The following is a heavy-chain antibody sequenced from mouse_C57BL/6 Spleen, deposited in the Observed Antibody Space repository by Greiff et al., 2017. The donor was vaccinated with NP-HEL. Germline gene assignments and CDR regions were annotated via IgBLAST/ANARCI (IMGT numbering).Heavy chain of an antibody. CDR3: ARENYYGSNYFDY. V-gene: IGHV1-22*01. D-gene: IGHD1-1*01. Sequence: VQLKESGPELVKPGASVKMSCKASGYTFTDYNMHWVKQSHGKSLEWIGYINPNNGGTSYNQKFKGKATLTVNKSSSTAYMELRSLTSEDSAVYYCARENYYGSNYFDYWGQGTTLTVSS. CDR2: INPNNGGT. J-gene: IGHJ2*01. CDR1: GYTFTDYN.